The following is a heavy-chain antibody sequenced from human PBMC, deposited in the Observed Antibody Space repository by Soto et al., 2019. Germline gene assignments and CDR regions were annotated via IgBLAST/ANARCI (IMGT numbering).Heavy chain of an antibody. D-gene: IGHD1-1*01. CDR2: IYHSGST. CDR1: GGSISSGGYS. V-gene: IGHV4-30-2*01. CDR3: ARGALEWFDP. J-gene: IGHJ5*02. Sequence: SETLSLTCAVSGGSISSGGYSWSWIRQPPGKGLEWIGYIYHSGSTYYNPSLKSRVTVSVDRSKNQFSLKLSSVTAADTAVYYCARGALEWFDPWGQGTLVNVS.